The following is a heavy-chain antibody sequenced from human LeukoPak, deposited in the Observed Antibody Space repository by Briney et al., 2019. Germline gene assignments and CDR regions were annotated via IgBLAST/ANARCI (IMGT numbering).Heavy chain of an antibody. D-gene: IGHD5-18*01. J-gene: IGHJ4*02. V-gene: IGHV4-34*01. CDR2: INHSGST. Sequence: SETLSLTCAVYGGSFSGYYWSWIRQPPGKGLEWIGEINHSGSTNYNPSLKSRVTISVDTSKNQFSLKLSSVTAADTAVYYCASRNDDTAMELDYWGQGTLVTVSS. CDR3: ASRNDDTAMELDY. CDR1: GGSFSGYY.